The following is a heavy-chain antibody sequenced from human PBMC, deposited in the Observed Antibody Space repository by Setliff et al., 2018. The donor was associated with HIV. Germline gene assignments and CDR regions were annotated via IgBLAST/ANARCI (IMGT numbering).Heavy chain of an antibody. CDR3: AKDRGAAAGNGGYFDY. CDR1: GFTFSSYW. Sequence: GGSLRLSCAASGFTFSSYWMNWVRQAPGKGLEWVGRIKSENDGGTTDYAAPVKGRFTISRDDSKDTVYLQMNSLRAEDMALYYCAKDRGAAAGNGGYFDYWGQGTLVTVSS. D-gene: IGHD6-13*01. J-gene: IGHJ4*02. V-gene: IGHV3-15*01. CDR2: IKSENDGGTT.